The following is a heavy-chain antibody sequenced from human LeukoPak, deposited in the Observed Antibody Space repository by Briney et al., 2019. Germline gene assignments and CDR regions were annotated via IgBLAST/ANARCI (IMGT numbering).Heavy chain of an antibody. CDR1: GGTLISYA. V-gene: IGHV1-69*10. Sequence: ASVKVSCKASGGTLISYAISWVRQAPGQGLEWMGGIIPILGIANYAQKCQGRVTIPADKSTRTAYMELSSLRSEDTAVYYCARDGYSSGWIGAGAFDIWGQGTMVTVSS. CDR2: IIPILGIA. D-gene: IGHD6-19*01. CDR3: ARDGYSSGWIGAGAFDI. J-gene: IGHJ3*02.